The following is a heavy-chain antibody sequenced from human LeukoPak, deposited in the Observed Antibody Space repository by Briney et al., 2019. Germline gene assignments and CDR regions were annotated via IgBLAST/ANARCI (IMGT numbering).Heavy chain of an antibody. Sequence: GGSLRLSCAASGFTFSSYAMHWVRQAPGKGLEWVAVISYDGSNKYYADSVKGRFTISRDNSKNTLYLQVNSLRAEDTAVYYCARDYYDSSGYDAFDIWGQGTMVTVSS. D-gene: IGHD3-22*01. V-gene: IGHV3-30-3*01. CDR2: ISYDGSNK. CDR1: GFTFSSYA. CDR3: ARDYYDSSGYDAFDI. J-gene: IGHJ3*02.